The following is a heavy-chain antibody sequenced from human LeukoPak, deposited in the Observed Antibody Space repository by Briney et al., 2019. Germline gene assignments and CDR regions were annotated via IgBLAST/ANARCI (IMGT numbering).Heavy chain of an antibody. CDR2: IYYSGST. V-gene: IGHV4-59*01. CDR3: AREARGGGSLRYDP. D-gene: IGHD2-15*01. J-gene: IGHJ5*02. Sequence: SETLSLTCTVSGGSISSYYWSWIRQPPGKGLEWIGYIYYSGSTNYNPSLKSRVTISVDTSKNQFSLKLSSVTAADTAVYYCAREARGGGSLRYDPWGQGTLVTVSS. CDR1: GGSISSYY.